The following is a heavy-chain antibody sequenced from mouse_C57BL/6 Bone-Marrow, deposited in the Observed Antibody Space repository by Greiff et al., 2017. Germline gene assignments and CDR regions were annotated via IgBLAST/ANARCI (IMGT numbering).Heavy chain of an antibody. CDR2: IDPSDSYT. V-gene: IGHV1-69*01. J-gene: IGHJ1*03. D-gene: IGHD1-1*01. CDR3: ARERCYYDSSSGYFDV. Sequence: VQLQQPGPELVMPGASVKLSCKASGYSFTSSGMRWVTQRPGQGLEWIGEIDPSDSYTNYNQKFKGKSTLTVDKSSSTAYMQLSSLTSEDSAVYYCARERCYYDSSSGYFDVWGTATTITVSS. CDR1: GYSFTSSG.